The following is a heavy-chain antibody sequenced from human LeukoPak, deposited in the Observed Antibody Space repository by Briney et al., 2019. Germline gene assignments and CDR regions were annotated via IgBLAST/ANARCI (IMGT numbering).Heavy chain of an antibody. Sequence: SETLSLTCTVSGGSISSYYWSWIRQPPGKGLEWIGYIYYSGSTNYNPSLKSRVTISVDTSKNQFSLKLSSVTAADTAVYYCARAAYGGILHYYYYGMDVWGQGTTVTVSS. CDR3: ARAAYGGILHYYYYGMDV. CDR2: IYYSGST. V-gene: IGHV4-59*01. J-gene: IGHJ6*02. D-gene: IGHD4-23*01. CDR1: GGSISSYY.